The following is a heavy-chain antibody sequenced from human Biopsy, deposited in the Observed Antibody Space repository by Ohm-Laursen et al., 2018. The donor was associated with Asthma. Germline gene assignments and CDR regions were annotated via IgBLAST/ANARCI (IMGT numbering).Heavy chain of an antibody. CDR3: AKEGVAGTHVED. Sequence: SLRLSCAASRFTYEMHWVRQAPGKGLEWVAVISYDGSSIYYADSVKGRFTISRDNSKNTLSLQMNSLTAEDTAVYYCAKEGVAGTHVEDWGQGTLVTVSS. D-gene: IGHD6-19*01. CDR1: RFTYE. CDR2: ISYDGSSI. J-gene: IGHJ4*02. V-gene: IGHV3-30*04.